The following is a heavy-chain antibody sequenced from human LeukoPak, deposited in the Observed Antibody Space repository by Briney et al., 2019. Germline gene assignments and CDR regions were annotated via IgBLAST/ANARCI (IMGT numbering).Heavy chain of an antibody. CDR3: ARHWGNVYYFDY. V-gene: IGHV3-21*01. Sequence: KPGGSLRLSCAASGFTFSSYSMNWVRQAPGKGLEWVSSISSSSSYIYYADPVKGRFTISRDNAKNSLYLQMNSLRAEDTAVYYCARHWGNVYYFDYWGQGTLVTVSS. CDR1: GFTFSSYS. D-gene: IGHD7-27*01. CDR2: ISSSSSYI. J-gene: IGHJ4*02.